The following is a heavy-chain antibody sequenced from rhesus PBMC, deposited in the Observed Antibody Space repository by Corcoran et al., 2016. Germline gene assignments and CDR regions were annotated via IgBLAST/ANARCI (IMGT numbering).Heavy chain of an antibody. J-gene: IGHJ4*01. CDR3: ARDHGQLGYYFDY. D-gene: IGHD6-25*01. V-gene: IGHV4-169*02. CDR1: GGSFSSTY. Sequence: QLQLQESGPGLVKPSEPLSVTCAVSGGSFSSTYGSWIRQAPGKGREWIGYIYGSGSSTNYNPSLKSRVTLSVDTSKNQLSLKLSSVTTADTAVYYCARDHGQLGYYFDYWGQGVLVTVSS. CDR2: IYGSGSST.